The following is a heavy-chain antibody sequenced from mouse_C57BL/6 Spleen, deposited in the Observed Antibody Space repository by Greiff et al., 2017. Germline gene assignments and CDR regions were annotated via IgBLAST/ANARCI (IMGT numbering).Heavy chain of an antibody. D-gene: IGHD2-12*01. Sequence: VQLQQSGPELVKPGASVKISCKASGYAFSSSWMNWVKQRPGKGLEWIGRIYPGDGDTNYNGKFKGKATLTADKSSSTAYMQLSSLTSEDSAVYFCARWTLDYTFDDWGQGTTLTVSS. CDR1: GYAFSSSW. J-gene: IGHJ2*01. CDR2: IYPGDGDT. V-gene: IGHV1-82*01. CDR3: ARWTLDYTFDD.